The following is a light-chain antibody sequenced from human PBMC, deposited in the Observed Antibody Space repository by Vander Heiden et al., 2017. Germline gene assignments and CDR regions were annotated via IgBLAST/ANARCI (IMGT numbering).Light chain of an antibody. J-gene: IGKJ1*01. CDR2: AAS. V-gene: IGKV3-20*01. Sequence: EIVLPQSPGALSLSPGETATLSCRASPSVCASCLGWYQQKPGQAPRLLIYAASSRATGIPDRFSGSGSGTDFTLTISRLEPEDSAVYYCQQFGSSYPRTFGQRTKVEIK. CDR1: PSVCASC. CDR3: QQFGSSYPRT.